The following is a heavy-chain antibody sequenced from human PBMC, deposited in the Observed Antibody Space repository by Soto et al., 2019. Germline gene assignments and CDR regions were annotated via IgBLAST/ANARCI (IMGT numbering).Heavy chain of an antibody. D-gene: IGHD6-6*01. J-gene: IGHJ2*01. Sequence: QVQLVQSGAEVKKPGASVKVSCKASGYTFSDYYMHWVRQAPGQGLEWMGFINSKSGATNYAQKFQGRVTMSRDTSISTVYMELSTLRSDDTAIYYCARDPVPSIWHFDVWGRGTLVTVSS. CDR2: INSKSGAT. CDR3: ARDPVPSIWHFDV. CDR1: GYTFSDYY. V-gene: IGHV1-2*02.